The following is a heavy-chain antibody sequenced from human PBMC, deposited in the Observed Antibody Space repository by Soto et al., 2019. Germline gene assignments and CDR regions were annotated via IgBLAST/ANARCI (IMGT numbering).Heavy chain of an antibody. Sequence: EVQLVESGGGLVQPSRSLRLSCAASGFTFDDYAMHWVRQAPGKGLEWVSGISWNSGSIGYADSVKGRFTISRDNAKNSLYLQMNSLRAEDTALYYCAKDQFDSYGPYYYGMDVWGQGTTVTVSS. D-gene: IGHD5-18*01. J-gene: IGHJ6*02. CDR3: AKDQFDSYGPYYYGMDV. V-gene: IGHV3-9*01. CDR2: ISWNSGSI. CDR1: GFTFDDYA.